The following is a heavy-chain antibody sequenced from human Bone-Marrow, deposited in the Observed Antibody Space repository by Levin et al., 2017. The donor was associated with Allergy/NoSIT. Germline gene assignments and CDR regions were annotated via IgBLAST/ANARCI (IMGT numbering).Heavy chain of an antibody. CDR3: ARAPGCSTTSCYARYFDY. CDR2: IKQDGSEK. D-gene: IGHD2-2*01. V-gene: IGHV3-7*04. J-gene: IGHJ4*02. Sequence: GESLKISCAASGFTFSSYWMSWVRQAPGKGLECVANIKQDGSEKYYVDSVKGRFTISRDNAKNSLYLQMNSLRAEDTAVYYCARAPGCSTTSCYARYFDYWGQGTLVTVSS. CDR1: GFTFSSYW.